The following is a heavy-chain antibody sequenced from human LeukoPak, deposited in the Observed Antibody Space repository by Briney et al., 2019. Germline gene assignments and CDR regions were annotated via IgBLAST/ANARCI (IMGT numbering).Heavy chain of an antibody. CDR3: ARIGRDYGDYFDY. D-gene: IGHD4-17*01. J-gene: IGHJ4*02. CDR2: IKHGGSET. CDR1: GFTFNTFG. Sequence: GGSLRLSCAASGFTFNTFGMTWLRQAPGKGPEWVANIKHGGSETDYLDSVKGRFTVSRDNAKNSLYLQMNNLRAEDTAVYYCARIGRDYGDYFDYWGQGALVTVSS. V-gene: IGHV3-7*03.